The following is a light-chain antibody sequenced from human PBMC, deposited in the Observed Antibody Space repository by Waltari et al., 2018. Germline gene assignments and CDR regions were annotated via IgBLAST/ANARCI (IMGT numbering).Light chain of an antibody. CDR1: QRISPW. CDR3: QDYNTYT. V-gene: IGKV1-5*03. CDR2: KES. J-gene: IGKJ1*01. Sequence: DIQMTQSPSTLSASVGDRVNITCRASQRISPWLAWFQQKPWKAPKLLIYKESILQSGVPSRFSGSGAGTEYTLTISSLQPDELATYYCQDYNTYTFGQGTKVGIK.